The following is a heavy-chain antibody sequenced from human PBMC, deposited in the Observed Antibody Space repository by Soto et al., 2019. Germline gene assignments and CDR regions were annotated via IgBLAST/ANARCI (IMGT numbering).Heavy chain of an antibody. V-gene: IGHV4-39*07. D-gene: IGHD4-17*01. J-gene: IGHJ4*02. CDR1: GGSISSSGHY. CDR2: IYYSGSA. CDR3: ARVGRGTVTPFDY. Sequence: SETLSLTCTVSGGSISSSGHYWGWIRQPPGKGLEWIGSIYYSGSAYYNPSLKSRVTISVDTSKNQFSLKLSSVTAADTAVYYCARVGRGTVTPFDYWGQGTLVTVSS.